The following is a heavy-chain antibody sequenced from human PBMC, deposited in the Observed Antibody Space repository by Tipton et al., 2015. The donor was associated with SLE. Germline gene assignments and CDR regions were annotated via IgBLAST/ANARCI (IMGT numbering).Heavy chain of an antibody. CDR2: IGRTGVNT. J-gene: IGHJ2*01. V-gene: IGHV3-23*01. CDR1: GFIFSAYA. Sequence: SLRLSCRASGFIFSAYAMTWVRQAPGKGLEWVSSIGRTGVNTYYTDSVQGRFTISRDNSKNTLYLQIDSLRAEDTAVYYCAKQREWGGGRHWYFDIWGRGTLVTVSS. D-gene: IGHD1-26*01. CDR3: AKQREWGGGRHWYFDI.